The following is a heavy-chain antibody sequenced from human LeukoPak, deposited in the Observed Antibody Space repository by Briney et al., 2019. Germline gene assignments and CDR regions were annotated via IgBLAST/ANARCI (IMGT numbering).Heavy chain of an antibody. D-gene: IGHD5-24*01. V-gene: IGHV1-69*04. CDR1: GGTFSSYA. CDR2: IIPILGIA. CDR3: ARARRDGYNTPFGH. J-gene: IGHJ4*02. Sequence: ASVKVSCKASGGTFSSYAISWVRQAPGQGLEWMGRIIPILGIANYAQKFQGRVTITADKSTSTAYMELSSLRSEDTAVYYCARARRDGYNTPFGHWGQGTLVTVSS.